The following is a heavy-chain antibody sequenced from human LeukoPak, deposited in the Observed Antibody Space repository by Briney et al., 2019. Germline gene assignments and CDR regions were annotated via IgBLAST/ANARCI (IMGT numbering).Heavy chain of an antibody. V-gene: IGHV4-59*01. CDR1: GGSISSFY. CDR2: IYNSGST. Sequence: SETLSLTCTVSGGSISSFYWIWIRQPPGKGLEWIGYIYNSGSTKYNPSLKSRVTMSVDTSKNQFSLNLSSVTAADTAVYYCARAGYSSGWYPMGAFDIWGQGTMVTVSS. CDR3: ARAGYSSGWYPMGAFDI. D-gene: IGHD6-19*01. J-gene: IGHJ3*02.